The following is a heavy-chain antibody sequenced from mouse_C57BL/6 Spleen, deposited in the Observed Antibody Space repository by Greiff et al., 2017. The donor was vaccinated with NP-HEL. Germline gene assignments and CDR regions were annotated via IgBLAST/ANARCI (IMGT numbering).Heavy chain of an antibody. V-gene: IGHV5-4*03. CDR1: GFTFSSYA. Sequence: EVMLVESGGGLVKPGGSLKLSCAASGFTFSSYAMSWVRQTPEKRLEWVATISDGGSYTYYPDNVKGRFTISRDNAKNNLYLQMSHLKSEDTAMYYCARYYDYDVLYAMDYWGQGTSVTVSS. J-gene: IGHJ4*01. CDR2: ISDGGSYT. D-gene: IGHD2-4*01. CDR3: ARYYDYDVLYAMDY.